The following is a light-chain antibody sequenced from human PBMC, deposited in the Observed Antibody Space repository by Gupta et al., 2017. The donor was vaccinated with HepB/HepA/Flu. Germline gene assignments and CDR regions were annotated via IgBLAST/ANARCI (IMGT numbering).Light chain of an antibody. J-gene: IGKJ2*01. V-gene: IGKV1-39*01. CDR3: QHRFEIPFT. CDR1: QNIHTF. CDR2: LAS. Sequence: DIQMTQSPSSLSASVGDRVTITCRTSQNIHTFLNWYQQRPGKAPKLLIYLASTLQSGVPSTFNGLGSCTDFTLSISSLQPEEFGTYYCQHRFEIPFTFGQGTKLEIK.